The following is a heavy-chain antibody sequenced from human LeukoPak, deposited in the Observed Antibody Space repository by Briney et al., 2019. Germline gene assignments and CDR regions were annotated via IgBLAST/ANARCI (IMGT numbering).Heavy chain of an antibody. CDR3: ATNSDSNDAFDV. Sequence: KPSETLSLTCTVSGGSISSYYWSWIRQPAGNRLEWIGRIYTSGSTNYNPSLKSRVTMSVDTSKNQFSLKLSSVTAADTAVYYCATNSDSNDAFDVWGQGTMVTVSS. CDR2: IYTSGST. CDR1: GGSISSYY. V-gene: IGHV4-4*07. J-gene: IGHJ3*01. D-gene: IGHD4-11*01.